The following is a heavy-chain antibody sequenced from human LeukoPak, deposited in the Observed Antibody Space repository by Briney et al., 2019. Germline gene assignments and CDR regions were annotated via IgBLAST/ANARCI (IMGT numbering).Heavy chain of an antibody. CDR1: GYTFTSYY. V-gene: IGHV1-46*01. J-gene: IGHJ4*02. CDR2: INPSGGST. CDR3: ARGSVVGFADCFDS. Sequence: ASVKVSCKASGYTFTSYYIHWVRQAPGQGLQWMGVINPSGGSTSLAQNFQGRVTMTRDMSTSTVSMELSSLRSEDTAMYYCARGSVVGFADCFDSWGRGTLVTVSS. D-gene: IGHD6-19*01.